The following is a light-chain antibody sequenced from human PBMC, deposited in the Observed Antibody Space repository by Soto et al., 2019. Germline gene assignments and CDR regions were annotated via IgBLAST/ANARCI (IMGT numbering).Light chain of an antibody. V-gene: IGLV2-11*01. Sequence: QSALTQPRSVSGSPGQSVTISCTGTSSDVGGYNYVSWYQQHPGKAPKLMIYDVSKRPSGVPDRFSGSKSGNTVSLTISGLQAEDEADHYCCSYAGSYTFPYVFGTGTKVTVL. J-gene: IGLJ1*01. CDR2: DVS. CDR3: CSYAGSYTFPYV. CDR1: SSDVGGYNY.